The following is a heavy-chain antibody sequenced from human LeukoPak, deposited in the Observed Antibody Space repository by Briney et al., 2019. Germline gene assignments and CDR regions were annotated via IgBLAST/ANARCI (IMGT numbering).Heavy chain of an antibody. CDR3: ARDDKRD. V-gene: IGHV3-30*04. CDR2: ISYDGSNK. Sequence: GRSLRLSCAASGFTFSSYAMHWVRQAPGKGLEWVAVISYDGSNKYYADSVKGRFTISRDNSKNTLYLQMNSLRAEDTAVYYCARDDKRDWGQGTLVTVSS. J-gene: IGHJ4*02. D-gene: IGHD3-22*01. CDR1: GFTFSSYA.